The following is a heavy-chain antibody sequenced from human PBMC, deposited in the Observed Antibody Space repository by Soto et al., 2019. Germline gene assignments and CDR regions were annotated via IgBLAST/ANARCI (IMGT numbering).Heavy chain of an antibody. Sequence: ASVKVSCKASDYTFITYGITWVRQAPGQGLEWVGWITPYNGNTNYGQNFQGRVTMTADTSTSTAYTELGSLTTDDTAVYYCARDTSFYLDYWGQGTRVTVSS. CDR2: ITPYNGNT. CDR3: ARDTSFYLDY. D-gene: IGHD2-2*01. V-gene: IGHV1-18*01. CDR1: DYTFITYG. J-gene: IGHJ4*02.